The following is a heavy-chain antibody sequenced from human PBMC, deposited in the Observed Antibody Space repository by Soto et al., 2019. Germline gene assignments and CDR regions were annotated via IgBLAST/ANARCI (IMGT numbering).Heavy chain of an antibody. CDR3: AGQGAVAGWANRY. CDR1: GFTFSSYS. Sequence: EVQLVESGGGLVKPGGSLRLSCAASGFTFSSYSMNWVRQAPGKGLEWVSSISSSSSYIYYADSVKGRFTISRDNAKNSLYLQMNGLRAEDTAVYYCAGQGAVAGWANRYWGQGTLVTVSS. CDR2: ISSSSSYI. D-gene: IGHD6-19*01. V-gene: IGHV3-21*01. J-gene: IGHJ4*02.